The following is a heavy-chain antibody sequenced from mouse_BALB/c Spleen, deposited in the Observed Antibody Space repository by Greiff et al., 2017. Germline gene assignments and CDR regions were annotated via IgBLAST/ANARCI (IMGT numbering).Heavy chain of an antibody. V-gene: IGHV1-80*01. D-gene: IGHD2-1*01. Sequence: QVQLKESGAELVRPGSSVKISCKASGYAFSSYWMNWVKQRPGQGLEWIGQIYPGDGDTNYNGKFKGKATLTADKSSSTAYMQLSSLTSEDSAVYFCARYGTNHRAFDYWGQGTTLTVSS. CDR1: GYAFSSYW. CDR2: IYPGDGDT. J-gene: IGHJ2*01. CDR3: ARYGTNHRAFDY.